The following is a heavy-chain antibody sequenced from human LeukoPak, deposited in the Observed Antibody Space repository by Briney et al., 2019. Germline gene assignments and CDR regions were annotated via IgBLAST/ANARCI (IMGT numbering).Heavy chain of an antibody. J-gene: IGHJ4*02. D-gene: IGHD4-17*01. CDR3: AKYRDYHFDF. CDR1: GFTFSNYA. Sequence: AGGPLRLSCAASGFTFSNYAMSWVRQAPGKGLEWVSAISGSGDSTYYADSVKGRFTISRDNSKNTLFLHMNSLRAEDTALYYCAKYRDYHFDFWGQGTLVTVSS. V-gene: IGHV3-23*01. CDR2: ISGSGDST.